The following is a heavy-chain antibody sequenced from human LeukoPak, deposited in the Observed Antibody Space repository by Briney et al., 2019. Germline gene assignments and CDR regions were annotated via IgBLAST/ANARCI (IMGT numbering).Heavy chain of an antibody. J-gene: IGHJ6*02. CDR1: GDSISSGNY. V-gene: IGHV4-38-2*02. D-gene: IGHD1-26*01. Sequence: SETLSLTCTVSGDSISSGNYWGWIRQPPGKGLEWIGSIFHTGSTYFNLSLKSRVTISVDTSKNQFSLRLSSVTAADTAVYYCARQKWEQQGRDYYFYGLDVWGPGTTVIVSS. CDR3: ARQKWEQQGRDYYFYGLDV. CDR2: IFHTGST.